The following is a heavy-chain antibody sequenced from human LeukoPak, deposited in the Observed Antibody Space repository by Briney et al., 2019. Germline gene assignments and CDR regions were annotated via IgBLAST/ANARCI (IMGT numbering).Heavy chain of an antibody. J-gene: IGHJ6*03. CDR2: IYYSGST. Sequence: PSETLSLTCTVSGGSISSYYWNWIRQPPGKGLEWVGYIYYSGSTNYNPSLKSRVTISVDTSKNQFSLKLSSVTAADTAVYYCARDHGSGSLYYYYMDVWGKGTTVTVSS. V-gene: IGHV4-59*01. D-gene: IGHD3-10*01. CDR3: ARDHGSGSLYYYYMDV. CDR1: GGSISSYY.